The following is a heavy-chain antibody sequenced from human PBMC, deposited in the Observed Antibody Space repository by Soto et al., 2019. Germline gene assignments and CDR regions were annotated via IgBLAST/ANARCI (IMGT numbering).Heavy chain of an antibody. J-gene: IGHJ6*02. Sequence: QVQVVKSGVEVRRPGSSVKVSCKASGDTFKNCVISWVRQAPGQGLEWMGGIIPLFGTTDFAQRFQGRLTITTGESTTTAYMELSRLRSEDTATYYCAAELGFGKLSVVWGQGTTVIVSS. CDR2: IIPLFGTT. D-gene: IGHD3-10*01. V-gene: IGHV1-69*01. CDR1: GDTFKNCV. CDR3: AAELGFGKLSVV.